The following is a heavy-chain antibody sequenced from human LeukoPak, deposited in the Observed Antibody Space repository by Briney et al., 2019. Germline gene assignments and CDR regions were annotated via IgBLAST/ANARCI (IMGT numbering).Heavy chain of an antibody. CDR3: ACFGEYGSP. CDR1: GGSISSGGYY. Sequence: PSETLSLTCTVSGGSISSGGYYWSWIRQHPGKGLEWFGYIYYSGSTYDNPSLKSRVTISVDTSKNQFSLKLSSVTAADTAVYYCACFGEYGSPWGQGTLVTVSS. D-gene: IGHD3-10*01. CDR2: IYYSGST. V-gene: IGHV4-31*03. J-gene: IGHJ5*02.